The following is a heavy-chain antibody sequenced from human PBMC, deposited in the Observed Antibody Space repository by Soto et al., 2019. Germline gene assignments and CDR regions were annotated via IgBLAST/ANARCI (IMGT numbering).Heavy chain of an antibody. CDR2: IWYDGSNK. V-gene: IGHV3-33*01. J-gene: IGHJ4*02. CDR1: GFTFSSYG. CDR3: ARSLGSGWDAGDY. Sequence: PGGSLRLSCAASGFTFSSYGMHWVRQAPGKGLEWVAVIWYDGSNKYYADSVKGRFTISRDNSKNTLYLQMNSLRAEDTAVYYCARSLGSGWDAGDYWGQGTLVTVSS. D-gene: IGHD6-19*01.